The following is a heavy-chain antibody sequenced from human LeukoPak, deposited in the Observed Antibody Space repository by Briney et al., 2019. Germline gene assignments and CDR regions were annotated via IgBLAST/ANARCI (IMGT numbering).Heavy chain of an antibody. D-gene: IGHD2-15*01. V-gene: IGHV3-7*05. J-gene: IGHJ3*02. CDR2: IKQDGSEK. Sequence: GGSLRLSCAASGFTFSSYWMSWVRQAPGKGLEWVANIKQDGSEKYYVDSVKGRFTIPRDNAKNSLYLQMNSLRAEDTAVYYCARSLVVVAAKASVAFDIWGQGTMVTVSS. CDR3: ARSLVVVAAKASVAFDI. CDR1: GFTFSSYW.